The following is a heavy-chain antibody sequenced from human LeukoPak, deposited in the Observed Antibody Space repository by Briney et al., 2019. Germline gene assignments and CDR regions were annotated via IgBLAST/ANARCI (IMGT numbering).Heavy chain of an antibody. V-gene: IGHV3-23*01. CDR3: ARGGGYSSIEPLDY. CDR2: ISGSGGST. D-gene: IGHD5-18*01. CDR1: GFTFSSYA. J-gene: IGHJ4*02. Sequence: GGSLRLSCAASGFTFSSYAMSWVRQAPGKGLEWVSAISGSGGSTYYADSVKGRFTISRDNSKNTLYLQMNSLRAEDTALYHCARGGGYSSIEPLDYWGQGTLVTVSS.